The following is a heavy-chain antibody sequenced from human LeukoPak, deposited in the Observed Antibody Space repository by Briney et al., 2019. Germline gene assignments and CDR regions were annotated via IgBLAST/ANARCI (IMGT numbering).Heavy chain of an antibody. V-gene: IGHV1-46*01. CDR2: INPSGGST. J-gene: IGHJ5*02. CDR3: AKTYGSGSYYGWFDP. D-gene: IGHD3-10*01. Sequence: ASVKVSCKASGYTFTSYYMHWVRQAPGQGLEWMGIINPSGGSTSYAQKFQGRVTMTRDASISTAYMELSRLRSDDTAVYYCAKTYGSGSYYGWFDPWGQGTLVTVSS. CDR1: GYTFTSYY.